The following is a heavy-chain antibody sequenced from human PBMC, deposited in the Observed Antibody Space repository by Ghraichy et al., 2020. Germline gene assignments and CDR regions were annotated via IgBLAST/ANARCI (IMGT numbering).Heavy chain of an antibody. D-gene: IGHD3-3*01. CDR1: GGTFSSYA. Sequence: SVKVSCKASGGTFSSYAISWVRQAPGQGLEWMGGIIPIFGTANYAQKFQGRVTITADESTSTAYMELSSLRSEDTAVYYCARHYDFWTLGLNWFDPWCQGTLVTVAS. CDR3: ARHYDFWTLGLNWFDP. J-gene: IGHJ5*02. V-gene: IGHV1-69*13. CDR2: IIPIFGTA.